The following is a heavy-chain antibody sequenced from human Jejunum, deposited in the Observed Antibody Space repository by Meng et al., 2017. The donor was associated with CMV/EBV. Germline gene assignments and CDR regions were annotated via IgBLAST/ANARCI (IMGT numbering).Heavy chain of an antibody. CDR2: LDEGGGNK. J-gene: IGHJ4*02. D-gene: IGHD3-10*01. CDR1: GFTFSGYA. V-gene: IGHV3-23*01. CDR3: MRDYSIKGIIGPFGDY. Sequence: GFTFSGYAMSWVRQVPGKGLEWVSSLDEGGGNKNYADSVEGRFTISRDNSKNTLYLQKSSLRAEDTATYYCMRDYSIKGIIGPFGDYWGQGSLVTVSS.